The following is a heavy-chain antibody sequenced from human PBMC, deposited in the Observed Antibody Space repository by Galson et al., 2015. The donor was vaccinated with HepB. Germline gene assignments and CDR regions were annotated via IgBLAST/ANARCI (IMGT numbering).Heavy chain of an antibody. V-gene: IGHV1-69*13. CDR1: GGTFSNYA. CDR3: ARASGRSENYYYYYMDV. Sequence: SVKVSCKASGGTFSNYAISWVRLAPGQGLEWMGGITPIFGTTNYAQKFQGRVTITADESTSTAYMELSSLRSEDTAVYYCARASGRSENYYYYYMDVWGKGTTVTVSS. D-gene: IGHD1-1*01. CDR2: ITPIFGTT. J-gene: IGHJ6*03.